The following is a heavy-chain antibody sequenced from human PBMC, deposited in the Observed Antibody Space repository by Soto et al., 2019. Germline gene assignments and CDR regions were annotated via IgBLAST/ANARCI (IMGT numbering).Heavy chain of an antibody. CDR3: ARFSGNYFFVY. V-gene: IGHV1-18*01. Sequence: ASVKVSCKASGYTFTSYGISWLRQAPGQGLEWMGWISAYNGNTNYAQKLQDRVTMTTDTSASTAYMELRSLRSDDTAVYYCARFSGNYFFVYWGQGTLVTVSS. D-gene: IGHD1-26*01. CDR1: GYTFTSYG. J-gene: IGHJ4*02. CDR2: ISAYNGNT.